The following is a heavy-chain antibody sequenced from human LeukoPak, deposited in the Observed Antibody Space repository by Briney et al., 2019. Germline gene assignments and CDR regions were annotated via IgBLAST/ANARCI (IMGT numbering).Heavy chain of an antibody. CDR3: VRDGVDYSFEY. CDR1: GFTVSSSF. J-gene: IGHJ4*02. V-gene: IGHV3-53*01. D-gene: IGHD4-11*01. Sequence: PGGSLRLSCAASGFTVSSSFMSWVRQAPGKGLEWVSVIYSGGSTYYADSVKGRFTISRDNSKNTVYLQMNSLRADDTAVYYCVRDGVDYSFEYWGQGTLVTVSS. CDR2: IYSGGST.